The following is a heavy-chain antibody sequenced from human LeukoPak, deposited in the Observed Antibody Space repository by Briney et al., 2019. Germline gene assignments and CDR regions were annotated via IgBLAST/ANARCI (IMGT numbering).Heavy chain of an antibody. CDR2: INPNSGAT. J-gene: IGHJ5*01. Sequence: GASVKVSCKASGYTFSNSYIHWVRQAPGQGLEWMGWINPNSGATNYTQNFHGRVTMTRDTSVTTAYMELSGLTSDDTAVFFCARDLGSTTAGPRYWFASWGQGTLVTVSS. D-gene: IGHD6-13*01. CDR3: ARDLGSTTAGPRYWFAS. V-gene: IGHV1-2*02. CDR1: GYTFSNSY.